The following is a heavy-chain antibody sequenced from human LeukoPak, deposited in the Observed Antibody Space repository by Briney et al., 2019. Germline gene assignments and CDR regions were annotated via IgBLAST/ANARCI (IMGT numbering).Heavy chain of an antibody. CDR3: VKGPRPDITVAHTVEN. D-gene: IGHD6-19*01. Sequence: GSLRLSCAASGFIFSNYAMSWVRQVPGRGLEWFSTISSRGDSTYVADSVKGRFTICRDNSKNSLYLQMNTVRAEDTAMYYCVKGPRPDITVAHTVENWGQGTLVTVSS. V-gene: IGHV3-23*01. J-gene: IGHJ4*02. CDR1: GFIFSNYA. CDR2: ISSRGDST.